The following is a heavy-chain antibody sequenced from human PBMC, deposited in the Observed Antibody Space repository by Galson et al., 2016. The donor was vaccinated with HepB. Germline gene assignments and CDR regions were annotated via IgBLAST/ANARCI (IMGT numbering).Heavy chain of an antibody. CDR2: IYYDGTT. Sequence: TLSLTCTVSGGSISSRTYFWNWIRQHPDKGLEWIGYIYYDGTTHYNPSLKSRVTFSADTSQNQFSLNLTSVTAADTAVYYCARSMRWGWKSSSSCSHWGQGTLVTVSS. V-gene: IGHV4-31*03. D-gene: IGHD2-2*01. CDR3: ARSMRWGWKSSSSCSH. CDR1: GGSISSRTYF. J-gene: IGHJ4*02.